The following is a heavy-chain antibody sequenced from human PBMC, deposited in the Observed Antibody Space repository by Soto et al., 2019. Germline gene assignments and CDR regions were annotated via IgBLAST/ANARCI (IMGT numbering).Heavy chain of an antibody. Sequence: SVKVSCKASGGTFSSYAISWVRQAPGQGLELMGGIIPIFGTANYAQKFQGRVTITADESTSTAYMELSSLRSEDTAVYYCARRYYDILTGYQPLGYYYYGMDVWGQGTTVTVSS. CDR1: GGTFSSYA. CDR3: ARRYYDILTGYQPLGYYYYGMDV. D-gene: IGHD3-9*01. CDR2: IIPIFGTA. J-gene: IGHJ6*02. V-gene: IGHV1-69*13.